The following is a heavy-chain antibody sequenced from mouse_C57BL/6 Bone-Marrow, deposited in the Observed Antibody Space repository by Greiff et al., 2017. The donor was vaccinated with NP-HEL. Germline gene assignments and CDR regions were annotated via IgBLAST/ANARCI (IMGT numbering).Heavy chain of an antibody. CDR3: ARSWAMDY. Sequence: VQLQQSGAELVRPGTSVKVSCKASGYAFTNYLIEWVKQRPGQGLEWIGVINPGSGGTNYNEKFKGKATLTADKSSSTAYMQLSSLTSEDSAVYFYARSWAMDYWGQGTSVTVSS. V-gene: IGHV1-54*01. J-gene: IGHJ4*01. CDR1: GYAFTNYL. CDR2: INPGSGGT.